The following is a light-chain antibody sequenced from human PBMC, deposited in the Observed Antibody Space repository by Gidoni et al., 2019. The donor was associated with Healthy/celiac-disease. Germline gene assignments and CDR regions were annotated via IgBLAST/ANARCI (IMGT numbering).Light chain of an antibody. Sequence: DIQMTQSPSTLSASVGDRVTITCRASQSISSWLAWYQQKPGKAPKLLIYDASSLESGVPSRFSGSGSGTEFTLTISSLQPDDFATYYCQQYNSYPWTFXXXTKVEI. CDR2: DAS. J-gene: IGKJ1*01. CDR1: QSISSW. V-gene: IGKV1-5*01. CDR3: QQYNSYPWT.